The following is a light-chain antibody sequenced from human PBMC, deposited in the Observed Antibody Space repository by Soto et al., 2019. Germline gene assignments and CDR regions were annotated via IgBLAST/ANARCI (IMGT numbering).Light chain of an antibody. Sequence: QSVLTQPPSASGTPGQRVTISCSGSNSNIRSNTVNWYQQLPGAAPKLLIHSDSQRPSGVPDRFSGSKSGTSASLAISGLQSEDEADYYCATWDDGLSGWVFGGGTKLTVL. CDR1: NSNIRSNT. CDR2: SDS. V-gene: IGLV1-44*01. J-gene: IGLJ3*02. CDR3: ATWDDGLSGWV.